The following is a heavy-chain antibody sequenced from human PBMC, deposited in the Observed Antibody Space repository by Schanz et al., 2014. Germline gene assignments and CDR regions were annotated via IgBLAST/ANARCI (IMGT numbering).Heavy chain of an antibody. J-gene: IGHJ4*02. CDR3: ARDKGGYYPFDY. CDR2: IKQDESER. D-gene: IGHD3-3*01. CDR1: GFTFRTYL. Sequence: EVQLVESGGGLVQPGGSLRLSCAASGFTFRTYLMNWVRQAPGKGLEWVANIKQDESERSYVDSVKGRFTISRDNAKNSLYLQMNSLRAEDTAVYYCARDKGGYYPFDYWGQGTLVTVSS. V-gene: IGHV3-7*01.